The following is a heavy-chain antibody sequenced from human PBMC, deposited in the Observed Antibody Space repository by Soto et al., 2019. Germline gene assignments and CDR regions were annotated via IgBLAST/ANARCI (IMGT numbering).Heavy chain of an antibody. CDR3: ASTQFLKIVAGGNF. CDR2: MSHDGNIK. CDR1: GFTFSSHT. Sequence: QVQLVESGGGVVQPGGSLRLSCAASGFTFSSHTMHWVRQTPGKGLEWLSLMSHDGNIKFYADSVKGRFTISRDNSKNILYLQMNDLRAEDTALSYCASTQFLKIVAGGNFWGQGTLVTVSS. J-gene: IGHJ4*02. V-gene: IGHV3-30-3*01. D-gene: IGHD2-15*01.